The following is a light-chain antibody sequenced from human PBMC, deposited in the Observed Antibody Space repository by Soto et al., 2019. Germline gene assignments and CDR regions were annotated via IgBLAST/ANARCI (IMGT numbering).Light chain of an antibody. J-gene: IGKJ1*01. CDR2: WAS. V-gene: IGKV4-1*01. CDR1: QSVLSTSKNKNF. Sequence: DIVMTQYPDSLAVSLGERATINCKSSQSVLSTSKNKNFLAWYQQKPGQPPRLLIYWASNRESGVPDRFSGGGSGTDFTLTISSLQAEDGAVYYCQQYYTSWWTFGQGTKVEIK. CDR3: QQYYTSWWT.